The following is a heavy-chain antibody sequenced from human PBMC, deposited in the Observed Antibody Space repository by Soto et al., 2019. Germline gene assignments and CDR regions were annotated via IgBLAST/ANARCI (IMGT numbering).Heavy chain of an antibody. V-gene: IGHV2-70*01. D-gene: IGHD6-13*01. Sequence: SGPTLVNRTHTLTLTCTFSGVSLSTSGMCVSWIRQPPGKALEWLALIDWDDDKYYSTSLKTRLTISKDNSKNQVVLTMTNMDRVSASTYYCARIRRIAAAGHGPFDYCGQGTLVIFSS. CDR1: GVSLSTSGMC. CDR3: ARIRRIAAAGHGPFDY. J-gene: IGHJ4*02. CDR2: IDWDDDK.